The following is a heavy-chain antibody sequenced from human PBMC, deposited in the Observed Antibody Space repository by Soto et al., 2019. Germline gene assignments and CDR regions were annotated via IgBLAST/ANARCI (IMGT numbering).Heavy chain of an antibody. CDR3: ARDHTSSSWYERWFDP. D-gene: IGHD6-13*01. CDR1: GGTFSSYA. Sequence: QVQLVQSGAEVKKPGSSVKVSCKASGGTFSSYAISWVRQAPGQGLEWLGGIIPIFGTANYAQKFQGRVTTTADESTSTAYRELSSLRSEDTAVYYCARDHTSSSWYERWFDPWGQGTLVTVSS. J-gene: IGHJ5*02. CDR2: IIPIFGTA. V-gene: IGHV1-69*01.